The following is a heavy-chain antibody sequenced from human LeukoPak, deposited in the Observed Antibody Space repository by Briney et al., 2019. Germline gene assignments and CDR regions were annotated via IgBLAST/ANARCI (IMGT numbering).Heavy chain of an antibody. CDR3: ARLPTVAGTSGYFDL. J-gene: IGHJ2*01. D-gene: IGHD6-19*01. CDR1: GGSISSFY. CDR2: IYDSGST. Sequence: SETLSLTCTVSGGSISSFYWSWIRQPPGKGLEYIGYIYDSGSTNYNPSLKSRVTISLDTSKNQFSLNLNSVTAADTAAYYCARLPTVAGTSGYFDLWGRGTLVTVSS. V-gene: IGHV4-59*08.